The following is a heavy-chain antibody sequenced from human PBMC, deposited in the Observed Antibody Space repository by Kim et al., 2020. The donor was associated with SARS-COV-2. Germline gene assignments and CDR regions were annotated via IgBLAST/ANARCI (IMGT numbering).Heavy chain of an antibody. V-gene: IGHV3-30*04. D-gene: IGHD3-10*01. CDR1: GLTFSRYA. Sequence: GGSLRLSCAASGLTFSRYAMHWVRQAPGKGLEWVAVLSYDGSDTYYTNSVKGRFTISRDNSKNTLYLQMNSLRAADTAVYYCVREGGRNSHQTTMIRGVLGPYGMDVWGQGTTVTVSS. CDR2: LSYDGSDT. CDR3: VREGGRNSHQTTMIRGVLGPYGMDV. J-gene: IGHJ6*02.